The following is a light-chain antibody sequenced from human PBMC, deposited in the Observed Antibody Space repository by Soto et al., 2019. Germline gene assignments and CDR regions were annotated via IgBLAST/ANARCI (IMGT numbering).Light chain of an antibody. CDR3: QQYYRSPLS. V-gene: IGKV4-1*01. J-gene: IGKJ4*01. CDR2: WAS. CDR1: QSVLYSLNNRNH. Sequence: DIVMTQSPDSLAVSLGERATLNCKSSQSVLYSLNNRNHLAWYQKKPGQPPRLLVYWASTRESGVPDRFSGSCSGTDFSLTISSLQAEDVAVYYCQQYYRSPLSFGGGTRVEIK.